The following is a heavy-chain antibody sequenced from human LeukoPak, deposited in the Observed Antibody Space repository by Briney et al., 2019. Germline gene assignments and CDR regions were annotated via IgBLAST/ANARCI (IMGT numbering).Heavy chain of an antibody. D-gene: IGHD3-10*01. Sequence: PGGSLRLSCATSGFTLSTYWMSWVRQAPGKGPEWVANIRHDGSEKNYVDSVKGRFTISRDNAKNSLYLQMNSLRAEDTAIYYFARELLWFGGGGVDVWGQGTLVTVSS. V-gene: IGHV3-7*01. CDR1: GFTLSTYW. J-gene: IGHJ3*01. CDR2: IRHDGSEK. CDR3: ARELLWFGGGGVDV.